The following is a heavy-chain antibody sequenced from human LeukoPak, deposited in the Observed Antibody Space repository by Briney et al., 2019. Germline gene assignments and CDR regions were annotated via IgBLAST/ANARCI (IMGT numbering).Heavy chain of an antibody. CDR3: ARDYDWAFDF. V-gene: IGHV3-48*02. CDR1: GFPFSGYV. Sequence: GGSLRLSCAASGFPFSGYVLSWVRQAPGKGLEWIAYINHNGEAIYYPDFVKGRFIISRDNVKNSLFLQMNDLRDEDTATYYCARDYDWAFDFWGQGTRVTVSS. CDR2: INHNGEAI. J-gene: IGHJ4*02. D-gene: IGHD3-9*01.